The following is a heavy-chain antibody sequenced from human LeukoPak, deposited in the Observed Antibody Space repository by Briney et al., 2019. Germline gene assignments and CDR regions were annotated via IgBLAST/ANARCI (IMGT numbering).Heavy chain of an antibody. CDR3: ARRFRGYYYYMDV. CDR2: INHSGST. V-gene: IGHV4-34*01. J-gene: IGHJ6*03. CDR1: GGSFSSYY. Sequence: SETLSLTCAVYGGSFSSYYWSWIRQPPGKGLEWIGEINHSGSTNYNPSLKSRVTISVDTSKNQFSLKLSSVTAADTAVYYCARRFRGYYYYMDVWGKGTTVTISS. D-gene: IGHD3-16*01.